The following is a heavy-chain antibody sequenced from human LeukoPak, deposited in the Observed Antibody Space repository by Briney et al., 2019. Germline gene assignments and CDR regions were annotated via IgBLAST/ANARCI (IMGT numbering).Heavy chain of an antibody. CDR2: IYYSGST. CDR3: ARPMGYCSSTSCHPHAFDI. D-gene: IGHD2-2*01. J-gene: IGHJ3*02. V-gene: IGHV4-39*01. Sequence: SGTLSLTCTVSGGSISSSSYYWGWIRQPPGKGLEWIGSIYYSGSTYYNPSLKSRVTISVDTSKNQFSLKLSSVTAADTAVYYCARPMGYCSSTSCHPHAFDIWGQGTMVTVSS. CDR1: GGSISSSSYY.